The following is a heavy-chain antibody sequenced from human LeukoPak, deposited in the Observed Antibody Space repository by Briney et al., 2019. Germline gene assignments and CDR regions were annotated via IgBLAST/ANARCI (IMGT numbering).Heavy chain of an antibody. CDR1: GFTFSSYS. D-gene: IGHD5-24*01. CDR2: IREDGSGG. Sequence: PGGSLRLSCAASGFTFSSYSMAWVRQAPGKGLEWVANIREDGSGGEYVDSVKGRFTISRDHAKTSVFLQINSLRVEDTAVYFCARWRGQQSEFDYWGQGTLVTVSS. V-gene: IGHV3-7*01. J-gene: IGHJ4*02. CDR3: ARWRGQQSEFDY.